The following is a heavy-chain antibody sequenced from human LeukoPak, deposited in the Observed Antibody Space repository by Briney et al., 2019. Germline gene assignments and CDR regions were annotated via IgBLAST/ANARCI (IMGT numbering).Heavy chain of an antibody. J-gene: IGHJ4*02. D-gene: IGHD3-10*01. Sequence: AGGSLRLSCAASGFTFRRDAMTWGRQGPGKGLGWVSGSNDSGSSTYYADSVNGRLTISRDNANNTVYLQMTSLRVEDTAVSYCTKGLYGSGSSPDFWGQGTLVTVSS. CDR2: SNDSGSST. CDR1: GFTFRRDA. CDR3: TKGLYGSGSSPDF. V-gene: IGHV3-23*01.